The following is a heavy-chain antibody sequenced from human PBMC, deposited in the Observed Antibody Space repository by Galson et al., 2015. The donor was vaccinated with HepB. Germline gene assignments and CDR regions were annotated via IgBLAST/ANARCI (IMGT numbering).Heavy chain of an antibody. D-gene: IGHD6-19*01. J-gene: IGHJ4*02. CDR2: LYSSGKT. CDR1: GFILSDNY. V-gene: IGHV3-53*01. Sequence: SLRLSCAASGFILSDNYMNWVRQAPGKGLEWVSVLYSSGKTFYADSVKGRFTVSRDNSKNTLSLQMNSLRAEDTAMYYCARGLDSTGWYDWGQGTLVTVSP. CDR3: ARGLDSTGWYD.